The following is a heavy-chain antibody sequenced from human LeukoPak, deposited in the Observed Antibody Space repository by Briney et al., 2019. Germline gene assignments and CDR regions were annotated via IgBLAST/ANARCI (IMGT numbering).Heavy chain of an antibody. J-gene: IGHJ5*02. D-gene: IGHD3-22*01. CDR3: ARGTPYYYDSSGYPNWFDP. CDR2: IIPILGIA. Sequence: ASVKVSCKASGGTFSSYAISWVRQAPGQGLEWMGRIIPILGIANYAQKFQGRVTITADKSTSTAYMELSSLRSEDTAVYYCARGTPYYYDSSGYPNWFDPWGQGTLVTVSS. V-gene: IGHV1-69*04. CDR1: GGTFSSYA.